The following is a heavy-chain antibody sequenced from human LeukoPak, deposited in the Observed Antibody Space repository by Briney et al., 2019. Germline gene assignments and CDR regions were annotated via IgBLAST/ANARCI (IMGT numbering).Heavy chain of an antibody. CDR2: ISAYNGNT. J-gene: IGHJ5*02. D-gene: IGHD3-10*01. CDR1: GYTFTSYG. CDR3: ARLSGVLWFGELLSNFDP. Sequence: ASVKVSCKASGYTFTSYGISWVRQAPGQGLEWMGWISAYNGNTNYAQKLQGRVTMTTDTSTSTAYMELRSLRSDDTAVYYCARLSGVLWFGELLSNFDPWGQGTLVTVSS. V-gene: IGHV1-18*01.